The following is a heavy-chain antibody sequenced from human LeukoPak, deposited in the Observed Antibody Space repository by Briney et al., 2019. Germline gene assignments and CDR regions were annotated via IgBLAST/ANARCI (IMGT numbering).Heavy chain of an antibody. J-gene: IGHJ4*02. Sequence: ASVKVSCKASGYTFTGYYMRWVRQAPGQGLEWMGRINPNSGGTNYAQKFQGRVTMTRDTSISTAYMELSRLRSDDTAVYYCARRSIQPVPAAVLDYWGQGTLVTVSS. CDR1: GYTFTGYY. D-gene: IGHD2-2*02. V-gene: IGHV1-2*06. CDR2: INPNSGGT. CDR3: ARRSIQPVPAAVLDY.